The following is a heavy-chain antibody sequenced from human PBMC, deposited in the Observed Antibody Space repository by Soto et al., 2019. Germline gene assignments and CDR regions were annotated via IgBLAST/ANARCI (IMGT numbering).Heavy chain of an antibody. CDR2: INSDGSST. D-gene: IGHD3-10*01. Sequence: LRLSCAASGFTFSSYWMHWVRQAPGKGLVWVSRINSDGSSTSYADSVKGRFTISRDNAKNTLYLQMNSLRAEDTAVYYCAREAYYYGSGRTPGYWGQGTLVTVSS. CDR1: GFTFSSYW. V-gene: IGHV3-74*01. CDR3: AREAYYYGSGRTPGY. J-gene: IGHJ4*02.